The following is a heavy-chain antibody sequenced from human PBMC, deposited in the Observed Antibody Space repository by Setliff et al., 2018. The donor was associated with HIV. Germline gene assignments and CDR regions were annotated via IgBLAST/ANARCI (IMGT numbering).Heavy chain of an antibody. V-gene: IGHV4-34*01. CDR2: IGHNGNT. D-gene: IGHD3-10*01. CDR1: GDSFSEFY. Sequence: KPSETLSLTCAVYGDSFSEFYWNWIRQPPGKGLEWIGKIGHNGNTYYSPSLKSRVTLSVDTSKNQISLNVRSVTAADTAVYYCARGEAFAEIFLKNWFDPWGQGTLGTVSS. CDR3: ARGEAFAEIFLKNWFDP. J-gene: IGHJ5*02.